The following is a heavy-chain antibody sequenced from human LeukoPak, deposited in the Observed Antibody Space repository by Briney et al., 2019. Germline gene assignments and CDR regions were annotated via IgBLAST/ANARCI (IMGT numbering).Heavy chain of an antibody. Sequence: TGGSLRLSCAASGFTVSSNYMSWVRQAPGKGLEWVSIIYSGGSTFYADSVKGRFTISRDNSKNTLYLQMNSLRAEDTAVYYCARVPGPPGSGSHSDDFDPWGQGTLVTVSS. CDR2: IYSGGST. D-gene: IGHD3-10*01. CDR1: GFTVSSNY. J-gene: IGHJ5*02. V-gene: IGHV3-53*01. CDR3: ARVPGPPGSGSHSDDFDP.